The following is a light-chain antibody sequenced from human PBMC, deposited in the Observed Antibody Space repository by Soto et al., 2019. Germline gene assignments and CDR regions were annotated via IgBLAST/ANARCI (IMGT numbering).Light chain of an antibody. CDR2: GAS. J-gene: IGKJ1*01. V-gene: IGKV3-15*01. CDR3: QQYNSWLWT. CDR1: QSVSSK. Sequence: EIVMTQCPATLSVSPGEGATLSCRASQSVSSKLAWYQQKPGQAPRLLIYGASTRATGIPARFSGSGSGTEFTLIISSLQSEDSAVYYCQQYNSWLWTFGQGTKVDI.